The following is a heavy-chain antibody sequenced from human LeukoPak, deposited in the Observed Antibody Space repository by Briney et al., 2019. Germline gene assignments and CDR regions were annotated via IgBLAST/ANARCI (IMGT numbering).Heavy chain of an antibody. J-gene: IGHJ6*02. CDR3: AGGGVTYYYGSGRLMGV. D-gene: IGHD3-10*01. V-gene: IGHV3-74*01. CDR2: INSDGSST. Sequence: PGGSLRLSCAASGFTFSSYWMHWVRQAPGQGLVWVSRINSDGSSTSYADSVKGRFTISRDNAKNTLYLQMNSLRAEDTAVYYCAGGGVTYYYGSGRLMGVWGQGTTVTVSS. CDR1: GFTFSSYW.